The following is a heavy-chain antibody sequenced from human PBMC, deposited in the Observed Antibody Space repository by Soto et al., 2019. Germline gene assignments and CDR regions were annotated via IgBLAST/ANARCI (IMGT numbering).Heavy chain of an antibody. V-gene: IGHV4-31*02. CDR2: IYYSGST. D-gene: IGHD3-3*01. J-gene: IGHJ5*02. CDR3: ARDYPPGRSFGVVTAFDP. CDR1: GGSISSGGYY. Sequence: SETLSLTCTVSGGSISSGGYYWSWIRQHPGKGLEWIGYIYYSGSTYYNPSLKSRVTISVDTSKNQFSLKLSSVTAADTAVYYCARDYPPGRSFGVVTAFDPWGQGTLVTVSS.